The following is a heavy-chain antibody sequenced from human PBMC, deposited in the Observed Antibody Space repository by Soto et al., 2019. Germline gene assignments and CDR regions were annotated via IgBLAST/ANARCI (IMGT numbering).Heavy chain of an antibody. J-gene: IGHJ4*02. CDR3: AKFFVAGTRGYFDS. CDR1: GFIFSSYA. V-gene: IGHV3-23*01. CDR2: ISASGDNA. D-gene: IGHD6-19*01. Sequence: GGSLRLSCTASGFIFSSYAMSWVRQAPGKGLEWVSAISASGDNAYYADSVKGRFTISRDRSKSLYLQMKSLRAEDTAIYYCAKFFVAGTRGYFDSWGQGTLVTVSS.